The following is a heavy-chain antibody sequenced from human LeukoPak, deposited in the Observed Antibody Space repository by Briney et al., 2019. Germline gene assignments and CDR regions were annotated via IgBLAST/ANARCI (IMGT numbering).Heavy chain of an antibody. CDR1: GYTFTSYG. V-gene: IGHV1-8*02. J-gene: IGHJ4*02. CDR3: ARGPLDY. Sequence: ASVKVSCKASGYTFTSYGISWVRQAPGQGLEWMGWMNPNSGNTGYAQKFQGRVTMTRNTSISTAYMELSSLRSEDTAVYYCARGPLDYWGQGTLVTVSS. CDR2: MNPNSGNT.